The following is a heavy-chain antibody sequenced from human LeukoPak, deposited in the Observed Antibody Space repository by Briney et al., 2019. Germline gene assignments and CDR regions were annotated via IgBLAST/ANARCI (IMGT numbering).Heavy chain of an antibody. V-gene: IGHV3-23*01. J-gene: IGHJ4*02. CDR3: ATYRQVLLPFES. CDR1: GFTFSTFA. Sequence: GGSLRLSCAASGFTFSTFAMIWVRQPPGKGLEWVSSIFPSSDEIHYADSVRGRFTISRDNSKSTLSLQMNSLRAEDTAIYYCATYRQVLLPFESWGQGTLVTVSS. D-gene: IGHD2-8*02. CDR2: IFPSSDEI.